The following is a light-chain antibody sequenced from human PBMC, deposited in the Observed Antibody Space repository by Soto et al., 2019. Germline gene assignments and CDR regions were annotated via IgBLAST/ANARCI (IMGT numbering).Light chain of an antibody. CDR2: DAS. V-gene: IGKV3-11*01. CDR3: QHGSDWPPFT. CDR1: QSVNSN. Sequence: EIVLTQSPASLSLSPGERATLSCRASQSVNSNLAWYQHKPGQAPRLLIYDASNRATGIPARFSGSGSGTDFTLTVSSLGPEDFAVYYCQHGSDWPPFTFGQGTRLEIK. J-gene: IGKJ5*01.